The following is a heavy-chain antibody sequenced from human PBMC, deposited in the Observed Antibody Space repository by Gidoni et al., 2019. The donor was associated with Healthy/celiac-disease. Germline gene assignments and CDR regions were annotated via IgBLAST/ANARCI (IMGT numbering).Heavy chain of an antibody. CDR2: IWYDGSNK. D-gene: IGHD6-19*01. J-gene: IGHJ4*02. CDR1: GFTFSSYG. CDR3: ARISSKAVAGEEPEDY. Sequence: QVQLVESGGGVVQPGRSLRLSCAASGFTFSSYGMHWVRQAPGKGREWVAVIWYDGSNKYYADSVKGRFTISRDNSKNTLYLQMNSLRAEDTAVYYCARISSKAVAGEEPEDYWGQGTLVTVSS. V-gene: IGHV3-33*01.